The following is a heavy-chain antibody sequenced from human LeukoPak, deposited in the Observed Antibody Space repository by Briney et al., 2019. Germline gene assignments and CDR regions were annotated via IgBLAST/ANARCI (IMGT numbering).Heavy chain of an antibody. V-gene: IGHV3-23*01. CDR2: ISGSGDST. CDR3: AKTYYSSRAHYYYYYYMDV. Sequence: GGSLRLSCAASGFSFSNYNMNWVRQAPGKGLEWVSGISGSGDSTFYADSVKGRFTISRDNSKNTRYLQMNSLRAEDTAVYYCAKTYYSSRAHYYYYYYMDVWGKGTTVTISS. J-gene: IGHJ6*03. CDR1: GFSFSNYN. D-gene: IGHD3-10*01.